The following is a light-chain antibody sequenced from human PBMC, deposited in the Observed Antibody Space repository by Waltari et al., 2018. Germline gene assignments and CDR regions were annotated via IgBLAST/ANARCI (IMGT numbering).Light chain of an antibody. Sequence: MVLTLTPGSMSLAPGDRVTISCRASQSVSRALAWYQQKPGQAPRLPIFGASNRATGIPDRFSGSGSETDFSLTISRLEPEDFAVYYCQHYVRLPATFGRGTKVEIK. CDR1: QSVSRA. V-gene: IGKV3-20*01. CDR3: QHYVRLPAT. J-gene: IGKJ1*01. CDR2: GAS.